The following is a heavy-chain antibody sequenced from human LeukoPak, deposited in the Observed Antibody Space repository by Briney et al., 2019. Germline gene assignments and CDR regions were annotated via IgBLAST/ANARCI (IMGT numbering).Heavy chain of an antibody. J-gene: IGHJ4*02. Sequence: GGSLRLSCAASGFSVSSNYMSWVRQAPGKGLEWVSVIYSGGSTYYADSVKGRFTISRDNSKNTVYLQMNSLRAEDTAVYYCAREAAERGTIDWGQGTLVTVSS. CDR2: IYSGGST. CDR1: GFSVSSNY. CDR3: AREAAERGTID. D-gene: IGHD5-24*01. V-gene: IGHV3-53*01.